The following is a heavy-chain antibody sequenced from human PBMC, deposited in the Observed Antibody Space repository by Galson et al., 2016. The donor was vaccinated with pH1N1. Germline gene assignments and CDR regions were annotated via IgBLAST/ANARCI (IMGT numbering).Heavy chain of an antibody. CDR3: ARDLDSASHKAKDAFDI. CDR1: GYTFTTYA. J-gene: IGHJ3*02. Sequence: SVKVSCKALGYTFTTYAVYWVRQAPGQSLEWMGWINAGNGYTKYSQKFQGRATITSDTSASTAYMELTRLRSEDTAVDFCARDLDSASHKAKDAFDIWGQGTMVIVSS. D-gene: IGHD4-11*01. CDR2: INAGNGYT. V-gene: IGHV1-3*01.